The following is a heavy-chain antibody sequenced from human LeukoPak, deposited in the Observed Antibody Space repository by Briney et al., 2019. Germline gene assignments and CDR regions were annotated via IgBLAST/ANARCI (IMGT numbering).Heavy chain of an antibody. J-gene: IGHJ4*02. D-gene: IGHD6-13*01. CDR3: ARDRWYSSSVFDY. V-gene: IGHV3-30*01. CDR1: GFTFSSYA. CDR2: ISYDGSNK. Sequence: GGSLRLSCAASGFTFSSYAMQWVRQAPGKGLEWVAVISYDGSNKYYADSVKGRFTISRDNSKNTLYLQMNSLRAEDTAVYYCARDRWYSSSVFDYWGQGTLVTVSS.